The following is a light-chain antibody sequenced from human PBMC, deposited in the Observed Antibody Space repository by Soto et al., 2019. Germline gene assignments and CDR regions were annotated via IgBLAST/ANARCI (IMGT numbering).Light chain of an antibody. CDR2: DAS. J-gene: IGKJ4*01. CDR3: QQYAHSPLT. V-gene: IGKV3-20*01. CDR1: QSVGKSY. Sequence: EIVLTQSPGNLSLSPGDRATLSCRASQSVGKSYLAWFQQKPGQAPRLLIYDASSRATGIPDRFSGIESGTDVTLTISRLEPEDLAVYYCQQYAHSPLTSGGGTKVQSK.